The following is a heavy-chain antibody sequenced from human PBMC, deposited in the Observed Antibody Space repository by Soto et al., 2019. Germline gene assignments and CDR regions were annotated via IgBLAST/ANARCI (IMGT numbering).Heavy chain of an antibody. CDR2: MNPNSGNT. V-gene: IGHV1-8*01. CDR1: GYTFTSYD. CDR3: ARQYYDSSGGRRLGASTNWFDP. D-gene: IGHD3-22*01. Sequence: ASVKVSCKASGYTFTSYDINWVRQATGQGLEWMGWMNPNSGNTGYAQKFQGRVTMTRNTSISTAYMELSSLRSEDTAVYYCARQYYDSSGGRRLGASTNWFDPWGQGTLVTVSS. J-gene: IGHJ5*02.